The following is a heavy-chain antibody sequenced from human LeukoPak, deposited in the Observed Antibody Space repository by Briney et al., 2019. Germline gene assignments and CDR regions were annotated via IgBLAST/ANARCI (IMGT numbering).Heavy chain of an antibody. J-gene: IGHJ4*02. CDR2: IYDSGSA. D-gene: IGHD2-15*01. Sequence: SESLTLTCTASGGSISSYYWSWIRQPPGKGLEWIGNIYDSGSANYYPSLKSRVTISVDTSKNQFSLKLSSVTAADTAVYYCARGQSGGSYRRGFDYGGQGTPVTVSS. V-gene: IGHV4-59*01. CDR3: ARGQSGGSYRRGFDY. CDR1: GGSISSYY.